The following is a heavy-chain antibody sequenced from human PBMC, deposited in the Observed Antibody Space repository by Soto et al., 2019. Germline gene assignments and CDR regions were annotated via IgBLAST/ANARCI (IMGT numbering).Heavy chain of an antibody. J-gene: IGHJ6*02. CDR2: IIPIFGTA. CDR1: GGTFSSYA. V-gene: IGHV1-69*01. CDR3: ASSNIVVVVAANYYGMVV. Sequence: QVQLVQSGAEVKKPGSSVKVSCKASGGTFSSYAISWVRQAPGQGLEWMGGIIPIFGTANYAQKFQDRVTITADESTSTAYMGLSSLRSEDTAGYYCASSNIVVVVAANYYGMVVWGQGTTVTVSS. D-gene: IGHD2-15*01.